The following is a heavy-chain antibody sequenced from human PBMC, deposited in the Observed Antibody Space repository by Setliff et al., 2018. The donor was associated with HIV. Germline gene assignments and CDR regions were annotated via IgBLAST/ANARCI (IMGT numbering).Heavy chain of an antibody. D-gene: IGHD3-10*01. V-gene: IGHV4-31*03. CDR1: GGAVSSGGYY. Sequence: PSETLSLTCTVSGGAVSSGGYYWSWIRQLPGKGLEWIGYISYTGSTYYNPSLKSRLTISLDTSKNQFSLKLSSVTAADTAVYYCAREGARHYGSGRYHSWFDPWGQGTQVTVSS. J-gene: IGHJ5*02. CDR2: ISYTGST. CDR3: AREGARHYGSGRYHSWFDP.